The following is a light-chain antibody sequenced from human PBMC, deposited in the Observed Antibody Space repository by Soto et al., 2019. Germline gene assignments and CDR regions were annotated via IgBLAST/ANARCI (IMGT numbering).Light chain of an antibody. V-gene: IGLV1-40*01. Sequence: QSVLTQPPSVSGAPGQRVTISCTGSSSNIGAGYDVHWYQQLPGTAPKLLIYGNSKRPSGVPDPFSGSKSGTSASLAITGLQAEDEAGYYCQSYDSSLSGWVFGGGTKVTVL. CDR1: SSNIGAGYD. CDR2: GNS. J-gene: IGLJ3*02. CDR3: QSYDSSLSGWV.